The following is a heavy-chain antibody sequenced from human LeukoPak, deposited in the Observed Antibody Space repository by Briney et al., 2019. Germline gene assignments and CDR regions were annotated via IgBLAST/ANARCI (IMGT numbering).Heavy chain of an antibody. V-gene: IGHV3-20*04. CDR3: AKCYYDSSGYYPCAFDI. CDR1: GFTFDDYG. CDR2: INWNGGST. J-gene: IGHJ3*02. Sequence: GGSLRLSCAASGFTFDDYGMSWVRQAPGKGLEWVSGINWNGGSTGYADSVKGRFTISRDNAKNPLYLQMNSLRAEDTALYYCAKCYYDSSGYYPCAFDIWGQGTMVTVSS. D-gene: IGHD3-22*01.